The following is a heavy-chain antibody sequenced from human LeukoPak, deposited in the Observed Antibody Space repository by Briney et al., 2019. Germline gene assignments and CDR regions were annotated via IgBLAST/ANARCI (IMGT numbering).Heavy chain of an antibody. CDR1: GFSFSSYE. CDR3: AREGGLSLSDAFDI. V-gene: IGHV3-48*03. Sequence: GGSLILTCAASGFSFSSYEMNWVRQAPGKGLEWVSYISSSGSSIYYADSVKGRFTISRDNAKNSLYLQMNNLRAEDTAVYYCAREGGLSLSDAFDIWGQGTLVTVSS. J-gene: IGHJ3*02. CDR2: ISSSGSSI. D-gene: IGHD3-16*02.